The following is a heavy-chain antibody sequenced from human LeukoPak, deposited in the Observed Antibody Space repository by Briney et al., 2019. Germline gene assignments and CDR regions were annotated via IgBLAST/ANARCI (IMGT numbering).Heavy chain of an antibody. Sequence: PRGSLRLSCAASGLTVTNAWMSWVRQAPGKGLEWVSAISGSGGSTYYADSVKGRFTISRDNSKNTLYLQMNSLRAEDTAVYYCAKKGGSSWYPLDFWGQGTLVTVSS. CDR2: ISGSGGST. CDR3: AKKGGSSWYPLDF. J-gene: IGHJ4*02. CDR1: GLTVTNAW. D-gene: IGHD6-13*01. V-gene: IGHV3-23*01.